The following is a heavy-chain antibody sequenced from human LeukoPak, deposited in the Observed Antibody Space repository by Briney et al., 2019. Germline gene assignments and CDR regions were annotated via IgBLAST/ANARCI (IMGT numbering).Heavy chain of an antibody. CDR3: ARDDRGSWYFDY. CDR2: ISSSGSTI. Sequence: PGGSLRLSCAASGFTFSSYGMSWVRQAPGKGLEWVSYISSSGSTIYYADSVKGRFTISRDNAKNSLYLQMDSLRAEDTGVYYCARDDRGSWYFDYWGQGTLVTVSS. D-gene: IGHD5-12*01. CDR1: GFTFSSYG. J-gene: IGHJ4*02. V-gene: IGHV3-48*04.